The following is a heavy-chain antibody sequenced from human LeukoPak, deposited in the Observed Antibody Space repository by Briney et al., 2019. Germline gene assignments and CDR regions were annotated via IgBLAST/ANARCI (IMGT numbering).Heavy chain of an antibody. CDR3: ARVGLVAVAGTGYLDY. Sequence: QPGGSLRLSCAASGFTFSSYWMSWVRQAPGKGLEWVANIKQDGSEKYYVDSVKGRFTISRDNAKNSLYLQMNSLRAEDTAVYYCARVGLVAVAGTGYLDYWGQGTLVTVSS. CDR2: IKQDGSEK. CDR1: GFTFSSYW. V-gene: IGHV3-7*01. D-gene: IGHD6-19*01. J-gene: IGHJ4*02.